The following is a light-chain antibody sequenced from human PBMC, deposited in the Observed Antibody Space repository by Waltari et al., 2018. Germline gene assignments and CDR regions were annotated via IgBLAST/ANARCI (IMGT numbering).Light chain of an antibody. CDR1: QGIDNF. V-gene: IGKV1-27*01. CDR3: QRYDSVPRT. Sequence: QMTQSPSSLSASVGDRVTITCRASQGIDNFLAWYQQKPGKAPRLLFYVAFTLQSVAPSRLRGRMSGTDFTLTISDLQPDAVATYYCQRYDSVPRTFGQGTKVEI. J-gene: IGKJ1*01. CDR2: VAF.